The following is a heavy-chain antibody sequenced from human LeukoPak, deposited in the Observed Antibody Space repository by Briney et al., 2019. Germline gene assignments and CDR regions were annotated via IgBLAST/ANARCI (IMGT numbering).Heavy chain of an antibody. CDR2: INPSGGST. Sequence: ASVKVSCKASGYTFTSYYMHWVQQAPGQGLEWMGIINPSGGSTSYAQKFQGRVTMTRDMSTSTVYMELSSLRSEDTAVYYCARDNTRNFDYWGQGTLVTVSS. CDR1: GYTFTSYY. V-gene: IGHV1-46*01. D-gene: IGHD1-14*01. CDR3: ARDNTRNFDY. J-gene: IGHJ4*02.